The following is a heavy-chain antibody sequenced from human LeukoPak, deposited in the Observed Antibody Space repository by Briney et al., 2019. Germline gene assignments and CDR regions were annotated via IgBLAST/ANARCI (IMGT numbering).Heavy chain of an antibody. V-gene: IGHV4-4*07. CDR3: VRDVGTSDAFDI. D-gene: IGHD1-1*01. CDR1: GGFITYYY. J-gene: IGHJ3*02. CDR2: IQTSGKT. Sequence: PSETLSLTCSVSGGFITYYYWSWIRQPAGKGLEWIGRIQTSGKTNYNPSLKSRVTMSVDTSKNQFSLKLSSVTAADTAVYYCVRDVGTSDAFDIWGQGTMVIVSS.